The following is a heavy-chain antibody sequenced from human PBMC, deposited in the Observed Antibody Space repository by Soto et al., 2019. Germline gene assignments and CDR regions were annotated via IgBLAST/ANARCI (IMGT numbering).Heavy chain of an antibody. CDR3: AKNPGYYYDSTGYHFDY. Sequence: PGGSLRLSCAASGFTFTSFGIHWVRQAPGKGLEWVAVVSYDGIDENYADSVKGRFSISRDNSKNTLYLQMNSLRAEDTAVYYCAKNPGYYYDSTGYHFDYWGQGTLVTVSS. CDR2: VSYDGIDE. D-gene: IGHD3-22*01. J-gene: IGHJ4*02. CDR1: GFTFTSFG. V-gene: IGHV3-30*18.